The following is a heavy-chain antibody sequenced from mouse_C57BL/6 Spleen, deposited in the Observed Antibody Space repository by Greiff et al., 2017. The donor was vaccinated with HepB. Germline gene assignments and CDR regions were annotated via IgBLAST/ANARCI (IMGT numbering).Heavy chain of an antibody. J-gene: IGHJ4*01. CDR1: GYSITSGYD. CDR2: ISYSGST. V-gene: IGHV3-1*01. Sequence: EVMLVESGPGMVKPSQSLSLTCTVTGYSITSGYDWHWIRHFPGNKLEWMGYISYSGSTNYNPSLKSRISITHDTSKNHFFLKLNSVTTEDTATYYCARAQIRDYAMDYWGQGTSVTVSS. CDR3: ARAQIRDYAMDY.